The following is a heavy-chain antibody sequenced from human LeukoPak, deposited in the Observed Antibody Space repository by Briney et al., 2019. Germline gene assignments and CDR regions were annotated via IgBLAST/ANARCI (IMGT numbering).Heavy chain of an antibody. D-gene: IGHD2-15*01. CDR3: VRALPRLPDY. J-gene: IGHJ4*02. Sequence: QPGGSLRLSCAASGFTFSSYSIHWVRQAPGKGLEYVSAISGNGGSTYYADSVKGRFTISRDNSKNTVYLQMGSLRPEDMAVYYCVRALPRLPDYWGQGTLVTVSS. CDR1: GFTFSSYS. CDR2: ISGNGGST. V-gene: IGHV3-64*02.